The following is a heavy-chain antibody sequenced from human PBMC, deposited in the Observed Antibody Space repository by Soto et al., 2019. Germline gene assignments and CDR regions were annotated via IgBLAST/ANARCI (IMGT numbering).Heavy chain of an antibody. CDR1: GFSFSISP. V-gene: IGHV3-30-3*01. D-gene: IGHD3-3*02. J-gene: IGHJ5*01. Sequence: GGPLRLSGAASGFSFSISPMHWGRQAPGKGPEWVALISYDGTNKFYADSVKGRFTISRDNSTSTPYLQVDSLRPEDAAGYYCPRDPKTSGGQHWAFNYFDSWGQGTLVTVSS. CDR2: ISYDGTNK. CDR3: PRDPKTSGGQHWAFNYFDS.